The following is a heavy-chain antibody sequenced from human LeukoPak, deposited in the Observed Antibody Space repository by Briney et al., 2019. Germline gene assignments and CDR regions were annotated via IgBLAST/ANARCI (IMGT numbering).Heavy chain of an antibody. J-gene: IGHJ4*02. Sequence: PSETLSLTWAVYGGSFSGYYWSWIRQPPGKGLEWIGEINHSGSTNYNPSLKSRVTISVDTSKNQFSLKLSSVTAADTAVYYCARENYYDSSGYYYEGSGLDYWGQGTLVTVSS. V-gene: IGHV4-34*01. CDR3: ARENYYDSSGYYYEGSGLDY. D-gene: IGHD3-22*01. CDR2: INHSGST. CDR1: GGSFSGYY.